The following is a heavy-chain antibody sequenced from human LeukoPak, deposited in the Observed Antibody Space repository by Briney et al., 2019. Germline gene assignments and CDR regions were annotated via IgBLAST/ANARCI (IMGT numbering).Heavy chain of an antibody. J-gene: IGHJ6*02. D-gene: IGHD3-10*01. CDR1: GFTFSSYG. CDR2: IWCDGSNK. CDR3: ARDRAYYGSGSSREIYGMDV. V-gene: IGHV3-33*01. Sequence: PGGSLRLSCAASGFTFSSYGMHWVRQAPGKGLEWVAVIWCDGSNKYYADSVKGRFTISRDNSKNTLYLQMNSLRAEDTAVYYCARDRAYYGSGSSREIYGMDVWGQGTTVTVSS.